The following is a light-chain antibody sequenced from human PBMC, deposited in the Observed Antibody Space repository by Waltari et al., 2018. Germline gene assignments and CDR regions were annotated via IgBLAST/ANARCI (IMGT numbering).Light chain of an antibody. V-gene: IGKV1-12*01. CDR2: AAS. CDR3: QEANSFPLT. Sequence: DIQMTQSPPSVSASVGDRVTSTCRASQVIRSWLSWYQQKPGKAPKLRIYAASNLQSGVPSRFSGSDSGTEFTLTISSLQPEDVATYYCQEANSFPLTFGGGTKVEI. CDR1: QVIRSW. J-gene: IGKJ4*01.